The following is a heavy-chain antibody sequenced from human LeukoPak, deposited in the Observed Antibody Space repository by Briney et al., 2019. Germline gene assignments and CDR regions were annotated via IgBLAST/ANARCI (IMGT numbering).Heavy chain of an antibody. CDR1: GFTFISYG. D-gene: IGHD5-12*01. CDR3: AKDSGRGYGYDE. CDR2: IGDSGGDT. Sequence: GGSLRLSCAASGFTFISYGLSWVRRAPGKGLEWVASIGDSGGDTDYADSVKGRFTISRDNSKNTMSLDMNDLRAGDMAIYYCAKDSGRGYGYDEWGQGALVIVSS. J-gene: IGHJ4*02. V-gene: IGHV3-23*01.